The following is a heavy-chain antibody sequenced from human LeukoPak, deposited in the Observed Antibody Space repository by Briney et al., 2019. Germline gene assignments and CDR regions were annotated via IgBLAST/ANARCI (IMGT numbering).Heavy chain of an antibody. V-gene: IGHV1-46*01. CDR2: INPSGGST. Sequence: GASVKVSCKASGYTFTSYYMHWVRQAPGQGLEWMGIINPSGGSTNYAQKFQGRVTMTRDTSTSTVYMELSSLRSGDTAVYYCAKDDSSGYYPDDYWGQGTLVTVSS. CDR1: GYTFTSYY. D-gene: IGHD3-22*01. J-gene: IGHJ4*02. CDR3: AKDDSSGYYPDDY.